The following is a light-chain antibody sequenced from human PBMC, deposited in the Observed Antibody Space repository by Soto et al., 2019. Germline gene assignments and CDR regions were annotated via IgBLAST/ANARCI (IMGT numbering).Light chain of an antibody. CDR3: QSYDSSLSVYV. J-gene: IGLJ1*01. CDR1: SSKIGAGYD. CDR2: GNS. V-gene: IGLV1-40*01. Sequence: QSVLTQPPSVSGAPGQRVTISCTGSSSKIGAGYDVHWYQQLPGIASKLHIFGNSNRTSGVRDRFSGSKSSTEAYLAVTGFQAEDEADYYCQSYDSSLSVYVFGTGTKVTVL.